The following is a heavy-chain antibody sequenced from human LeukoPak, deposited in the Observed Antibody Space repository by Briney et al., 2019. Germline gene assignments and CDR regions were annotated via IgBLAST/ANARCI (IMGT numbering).Heavy chain of an antibody. D-gene: IGHD6-13*01. J-gene: IGHJ4*02. CDR2: IIPIFGTA. CDR1: GGTFSSYA. V-gene: IGHV1-69*05. Sequence: GASVKVSCKASGGTFSSYAISWVRQAPGQGLEWMGGIIPIFGTANYAQKFQGRVTITRDTSASTAYMELSSLRSEDTAVYYCARGPEIIAAAATYYFDYWGQGTLVTVSS. CDR3: ARGPEIIAAAATYYFDY.